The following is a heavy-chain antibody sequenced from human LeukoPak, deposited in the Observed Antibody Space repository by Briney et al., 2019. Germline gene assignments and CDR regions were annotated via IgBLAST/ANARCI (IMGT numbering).Heavy chain of an antibody. J-gene: IGHJ6*03. V-gene: IGHV1-18*01. D-gene: IGHD6-13*01. Sequence: ASVKVSCKASGGTFSSYAISWVRQAPGQGLEWMGWISAYNGNTNYAQKLQGRVTMTTDTSTSTAYMELRSLRSDDTAVYYCARAVYSSSSYYYYYYMDVWGKGTTVTVSS. CDR2: ISAYNGNT. CDR3: ARAVYSSSSYYYYYYMDV. CDR1: GGTFSSYA.